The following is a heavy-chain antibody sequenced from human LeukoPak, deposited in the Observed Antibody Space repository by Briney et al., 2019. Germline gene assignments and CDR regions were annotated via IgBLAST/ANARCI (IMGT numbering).Heavy chain of an antibody. CDR3: AREDRGSYGGFDY. J-gene: IGHJ4*02. D-gene: IGHD1-26*01. CDR2: ISSSSSYI. V-gene: IGHV3-21*01. Sequence: GGSLRLSCAASGFTFSSYSMNWVRQAPGKGLDWVSSISSSSSYIYYADSVKGRFTISRDNAKNSLYLQMNSLRAEDTAVYYCAREDRGSYGGFDYWGQGTLVTVSS. CDR1: GFTFSSYS.